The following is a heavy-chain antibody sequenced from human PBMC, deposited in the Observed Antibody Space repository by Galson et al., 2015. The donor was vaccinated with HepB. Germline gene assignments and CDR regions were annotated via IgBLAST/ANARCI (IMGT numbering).Heavy chain of an antibody. V-gene: IGHV3-11*06. CDR1: GFTFSNYY. CDR3: ARAGSRYDTNMDV. D-gene: IGHD3-3*01. Sequence: SLRLSCAASGFTFSNYYMSWIRQAPGKGPEWLSYISDISSYIDYADSVKGRFTISRDNARNSLYLQMNSLRAEDTAVYYCARAGSRYDTNMDVWGRGTTVTVTS. J-gene: IGHJ6*03. CDR2: ISDISSYI.